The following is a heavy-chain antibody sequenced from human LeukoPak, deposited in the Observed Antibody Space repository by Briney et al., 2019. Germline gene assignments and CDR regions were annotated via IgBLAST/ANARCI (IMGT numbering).Heavy chain of an antibody. CDR2: ISSSGSTI. Sequence: GGSLRLSCAASGFTFSSYEMNWVRQAAGKGLEWVSYISSSGSTIYYADSVKGRFPISRDNAKNSLYLQMNSLRAEDTAVYYCAELGITMIGGVWGKGTTVTISS. D-gene: IGHD3-10*02. J-gene: IGHJ6*04. CDR3: AELGITMIGGV. CDR1: GFTFSSYE. V-gene: IGHV3-48*03.